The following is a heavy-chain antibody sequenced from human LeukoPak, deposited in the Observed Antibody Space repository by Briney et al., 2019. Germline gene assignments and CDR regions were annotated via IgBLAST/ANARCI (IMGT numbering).Heavy chain of an antibody. CDR1: GYRFSGYY. CDR2: INPNSGAT. J-gene: IGHJ4*02. D-gene: IGHD5-12*01. V-gene: IGHV1-2*04. Sequence: ASVKVSCKTSGYRFSGYYMHWVRQAPGQGLEWMGWINPNSGATNYAQNFQGWVTMTRDTSVNTGYMELRRLTSDDTAVYYCARGLIDGHDFDYWGQGTLVTVSS. CDR3: ARGLIDGHDFDY.